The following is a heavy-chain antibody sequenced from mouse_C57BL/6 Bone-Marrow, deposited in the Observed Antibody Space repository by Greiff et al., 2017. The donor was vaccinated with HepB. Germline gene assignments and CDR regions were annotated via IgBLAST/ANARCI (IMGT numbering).Heavy chain of an antibody. D-gene: IGHD1-1*02. V-gene: IGHV8-5*01. Sequence: QVTLKESGPGILQPSQTLSLTCSFSGFSLSTSNMGIGWIRQPSGKGLEWLAHSWWNDDKYYNPSLKSRLTISKDTSNNQVFLKITSVDTADSATYYCAQRINVGSALPYWGQGTLVTVSA. J-gene: IGHJ3*01. CDR2: SWWNDDK. CDR1: GFSLSTSNMG. CDR3: AQRINVGSALPY.